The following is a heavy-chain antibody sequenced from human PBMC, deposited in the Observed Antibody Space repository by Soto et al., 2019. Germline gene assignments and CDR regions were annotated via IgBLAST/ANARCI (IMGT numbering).Heavy chain of an antibody. V-gene: IGHV3-11*01. CDR2: ISSSGSTI. D-gene: IGHD6-6*01. J-gene: IGHJ4*02. Sequence: LSLTCTVSGGSISNYYWSWIRQAPGKGLEWVSYISSSGSTIYYADSVKGRFTISRDNAKNSLYLQMNSLRAEDTAVYYCARRGSSSGGRVYRGQGTLVTVSS. CDR1: GGSISNYY. CDR3: ARRGSSSGGRVY.